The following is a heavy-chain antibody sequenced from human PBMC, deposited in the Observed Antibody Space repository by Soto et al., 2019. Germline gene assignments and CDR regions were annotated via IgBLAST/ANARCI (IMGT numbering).Heavy chain of an antibody. CDR3: ARGASIVGDGYTDYYYGMDV. D-gene: IGHD3-3*02. J-gene: IGHJ6*02. V-gene: IGHV3-13*01. CDR2: IGTAGDT. CDR1: GFTFSSYD. Sequence: EVQLVESGGGLVQPGGSLRLSCAASGFTFSSYDMHWVRQATGKGLEWVSAIGTAGDTYYPGSVKGRFTISRENAKNSXDXXMNSLRAVDTAVYYCARGASIVGDGYTDYYYGMDVWGQGNTVTVSS.